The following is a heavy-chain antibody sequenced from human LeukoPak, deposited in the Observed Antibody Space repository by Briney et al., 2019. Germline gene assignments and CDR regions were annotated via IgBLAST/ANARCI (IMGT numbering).Heavy chain of an antibody. CDR2: IIPIFGTA. Sequence: SVKVSCKASGGTFSSYAISWVRQAPGQGLEWMGGIIPIFGTANYAQKFQGRVTITADESTSTAYMELSSLRSEDTAVYYCAIRNWGWGAFDYWGQGTLVTVSS. J-gene: IGHJ4*02. D-gene: IGHD7-27*01. CDR1: GGTFSSYA. V-gene: IGHV1-69*13. CDR3: AIRNWGWGAFDY.